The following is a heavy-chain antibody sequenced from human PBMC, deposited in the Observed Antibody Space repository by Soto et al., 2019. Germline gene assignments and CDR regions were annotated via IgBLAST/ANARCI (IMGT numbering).Heavy chain of an antibody. V-gene: IGHV1-18*01. CDR1: GYTFTSYG. J-gene: IGHJ4*02. CDR3: ARDLGQQLFDY. D-gene: IGHD6-13*01. CDR2: SNAYNGNK. Sequence: QVQLVQSGAEVKKPGASVKVSCKSSGYTFTSYGITWVRQAPGQGLEWRGWSNAYNGNKKYAQKRQSRVTMTTDTSTSTAYREMRSLRSDDTAVYYCARDLGQQLFDYWGQGTLVTVSS.